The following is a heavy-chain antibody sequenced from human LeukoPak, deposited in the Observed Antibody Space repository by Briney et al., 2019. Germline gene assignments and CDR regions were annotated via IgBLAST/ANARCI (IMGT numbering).Heavy chain of an antibody. CDR1: GYSISSGYY. Sequence: SETLSLTCTVSGYSISSGYYWGWIRQPPGKGLEWIGSIYHSGSTYYNPSLKSRVTISVDTSKNQFSLKLISVTAADTAVYHCARADYGDYGDYWGQGTLVTVSS. CDR3: ARADYGDYGDY. D-gene: IGHD4-17*01. V-gene: IGHV4-38-2*02. CDR2: IYHSGST. J-gene: IGHJ4*02.